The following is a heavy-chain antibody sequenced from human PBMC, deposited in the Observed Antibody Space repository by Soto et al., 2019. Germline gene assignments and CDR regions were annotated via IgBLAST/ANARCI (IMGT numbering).Heavy chain of an antibody. J-gene: IGHJ4*02. CDR1: GYTFTSYA. Sequence: ASVKVSCKASGYTFTSYAMHWVRQAPGQRLEWMGWINAGNGNTKYSQKFQGRVTITRDTSASTAYMELSSLRSEDTAVYYCGRDRDDSSGFDYWGQGTLVTVSS. CDR3: GRDRDDSSGFDY. CDR2: INAGNGNT. V-gene: IGHV1-3*01. D-gene: IGHD6-19*01.